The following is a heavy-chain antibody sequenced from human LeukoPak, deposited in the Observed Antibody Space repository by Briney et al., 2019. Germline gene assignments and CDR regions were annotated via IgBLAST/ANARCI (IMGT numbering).Heavy chain of an antibody. D-gene: IGHD1-7*01. V-gene: IGHV3-33*01. CDR3: ARDGPTGTNDY. CDR2: IWYDGSNK. J-gene: IGHJ4*02. Sequence: GGSLRLSCAASGFTFSSYGMHWVRQAPGKGLEWVAVIWYDGSNKYYADSVKGRFTTSRDNSKNTLYLQMNSLRAEDTAVYYCARDGPTGTNDYWGQGTLVTVSS. CDR1: GFTFSSYG.